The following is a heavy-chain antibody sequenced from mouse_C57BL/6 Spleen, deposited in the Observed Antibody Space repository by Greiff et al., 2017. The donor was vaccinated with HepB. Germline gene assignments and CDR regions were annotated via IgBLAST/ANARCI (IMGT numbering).Heavy chain of an antibody. CDR2: IDPSDSET. V-gene: IGHV1-52*01. CDR3: ARLGEDSSGYFAY. CDR1: GYTFTSYW. D-gene: IGHD3-2*02. J-gene: IGHJ3*01. Sequence: VQLQQPGAELVRPGSSVKLSCKASGYTFTSYWMHWVKQRPIQGLEWIGNIDPSDSETHYNQKFKDKATLTVDKSSSTAYMQLSSLTSEDSAVYYCARLGEDSSGYFAYWGQGTLVTVSA.